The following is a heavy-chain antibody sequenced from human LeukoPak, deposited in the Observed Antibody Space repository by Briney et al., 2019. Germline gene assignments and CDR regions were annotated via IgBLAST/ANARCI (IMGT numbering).Heavy chain of an antibody. CDR2: ISYGGSSK. Sequence: PGGPLTLSCAASGFTFSTYAMHWLPQAPGKGLEWVADISYGGSSKYYADSVKGRFTISRDNSKNTLYLQMNSLRAEDTAVYYCAKDGLTMGKYYYMDVWGKGTTVTVSS. D-gene: IGHD3/OR15-3a*01. CDR1: GFTFSTYA. V-gene: IGHV3-30*04. CDR3: AKDGLTMGKYYYMDV. J-gene: IGHJ6*03.